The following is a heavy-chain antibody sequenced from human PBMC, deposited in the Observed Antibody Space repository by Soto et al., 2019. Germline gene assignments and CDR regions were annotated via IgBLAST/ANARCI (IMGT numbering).Heavy chain of an antibody. CDR3: ATDYYYSSGYYC. CDR1: GFTVSSNY. J-gene: IGHJ4*02. D-gene: IGHD3-22*01. CDR2: IYSGGST. Sequence: EVQLVESGGGLIQPGGSLRLSCAASGFTVSSNYMSWVRQAPGKGLEWVSVIYSGGSTYYADSVKGRFTISRDNSKNTLYLQMKRLRAEDTAVYYCATDYYYSSGYYCWGQGTLVTVSS. V-gene: IGHV3-53*01.